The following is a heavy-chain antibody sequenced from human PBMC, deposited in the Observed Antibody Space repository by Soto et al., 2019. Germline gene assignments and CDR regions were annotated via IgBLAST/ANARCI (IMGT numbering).Heavy chain of an antibody. CDR2: IIPILGIA. D-gene: IGHD3-10*01. CDR3: ASTTSGGAFDI. Sequence: SVKVSCKASGGTFSSYTISWVRQAPGRGLEWMGRIIPILGIANYAQKFQGRVTITADKSTSTAYMELSSLRSEDTAVYYCASTTSGGAFDIWGQGTMVTVSS. J-gene: IGHJ3*02. CDR1: GGTFSSYT. V-gene: IGHV1-69*02.